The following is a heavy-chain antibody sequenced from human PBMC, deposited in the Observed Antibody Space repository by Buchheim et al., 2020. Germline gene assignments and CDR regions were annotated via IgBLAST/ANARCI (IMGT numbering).Heavy chain of an antibody. D-gene: IGHD5-24*01. CDR3: ASPGTRDEYDFDY. J-gene: IGHJ4*02. CDR2: INTDGSRT. V-gene: IGHV3-74*01. CDR1: GFTFSSCW. Sequence: EVQLVESGGGLVQPGGSLRLSCAASGFTFSSCWMHWVRQAPGKGLVWVSRINTDGSRTSYADSVKGRFTISRDNAKNTVYLQMNSLRAEDTAVYYCASPGTRDEYDFDYWGQGAL.